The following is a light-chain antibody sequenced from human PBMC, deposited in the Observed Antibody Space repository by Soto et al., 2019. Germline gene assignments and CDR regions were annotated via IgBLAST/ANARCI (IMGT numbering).Light chain of an antibody. CDR2: RAS. J-gene: IGKJ1*01. CDR1: QRVSSN. V-gene: IGKV3-15*01. CDR3: QQYNNWPPWT. Sequence: EIVMTQSPATLSVSPGERATLSCRASQRVSSNLAWYQQKPGQAPRLLIYRASTRATGIPARFSGSGSETEFTLTFSVVQSEDCAVYYCQQYNNWPPWTFGQGTNVEIK.